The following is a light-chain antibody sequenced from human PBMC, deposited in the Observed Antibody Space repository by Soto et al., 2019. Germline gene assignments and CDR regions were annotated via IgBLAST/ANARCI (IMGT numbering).Light chain of an antibody. Sequence: EIQMTQSPSTLSASVGDRGISTCRASQSISGWLAWYQQKPGIAPKLLIYKASTLQDGVPPRFSGSGFGTEFTLTISSLQPDDCGLYYCQQYDVYSTFGQGTKVDIK. V-gene: IGKV1-5*03. CDR3: QQYDVYST. CDR1: QSISGW. CDR2: KAS. J-gene: IGKJ1*01.